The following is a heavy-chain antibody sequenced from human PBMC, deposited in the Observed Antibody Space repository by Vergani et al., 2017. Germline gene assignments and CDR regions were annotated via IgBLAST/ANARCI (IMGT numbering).Heavy chain of an antibody. D-gene: IGHD2-15*01. Sequence: QVQLQESGPGLVKPSETLSLTCTVSGGSVSSGTYYWSWVRQPPGKGLEWIGYIYYSGSTNYNPSLKSRVTIAVDTSKSQVSLKVSSVTAADTAVYYCARDRGVASGYFDYWGQGTLVTVSS. CDR1: GGSVSSGTYY. CDR2: IYYSGST. CDR3: ARDRGVASGYFDY. V-gene: IGHV4-61*01. J-gene: IGHJ4*02.